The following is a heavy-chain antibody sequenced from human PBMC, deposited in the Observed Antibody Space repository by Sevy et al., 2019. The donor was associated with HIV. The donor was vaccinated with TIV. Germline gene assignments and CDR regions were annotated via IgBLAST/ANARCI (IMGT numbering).Heavy chain of an antibody. J-gene: IGHJ4*02. Sequence: GGSLRLSCAASGFTFSNFGMHWVRQVPGKGLEWVTFIRYDGSDKYYAASVKGRFTISRDDSKNTLYLQMDSLRAEETVIYYCAKDLAGPGRRYFDYWGQGTLVTVSS. CDR3: AKDLAGPGRRYFDY. CDR2: IRYDGSDK. V-gene: IGHV3-30*02. CDR1: GFTFSNFG. D-gene: IGHD6-13*01.